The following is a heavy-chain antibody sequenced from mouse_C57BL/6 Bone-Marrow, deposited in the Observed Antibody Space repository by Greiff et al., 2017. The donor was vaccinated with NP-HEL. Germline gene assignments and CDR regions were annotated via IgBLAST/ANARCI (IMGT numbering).Heavy chain of an antibody. V-gene: IGHV1-54*01. J-gene: IGHJ4*01. CDR3: AGQSLRSWGYDMDY. D-gene: IGHD2-12*01. CDR1: GYAFTNYL. Sequence: QVQLQQSGAELVRPGTSVKVSCKASGYAFTNYLIEWVKQRPGQGLEWIGVINPGSGGTNYNEKFKGKATLTADKSSSNAYMQLSSRTSEESTVTYYAGQSLRSWGYDMDYWGQGTSVTVSS. CDR2: INPGSGGT.